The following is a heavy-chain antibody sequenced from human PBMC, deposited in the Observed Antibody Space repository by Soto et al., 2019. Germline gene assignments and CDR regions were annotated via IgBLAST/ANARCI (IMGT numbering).Heavy chain of an antibody. Sequence: EASVKVSCKAIGYSFTSHYMHWVRQAPGQGLEWMGWINPNSGGTNYAQKFQGWVTMTRDTSISTAYMELSRLRSDDTAVYYCARAPYGDDAFDIWGQGTMVTVSS. CDR1: GYSFTSHY. D-gene: IGHD4-17*01. CDR3: ARAPYGDDAFDI. V-gene: IGHV1-2*04. J-gene: IGHJ3*02. CDR2: INPNSGGT.